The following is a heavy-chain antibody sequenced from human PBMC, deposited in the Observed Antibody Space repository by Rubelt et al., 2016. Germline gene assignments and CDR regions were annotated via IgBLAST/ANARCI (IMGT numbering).Heavy chain of an antibody. CDR2: IKEDGREK. Sequence: EVQLVESGGGLVQPGGSLRLSCAASGFTSSSYWMTWVRQAPGKGLEWVANIKEDGREKYYVDSVKGRFTISRDNAKNSLYLQMNSLRAEDTAVYYCARVVGATTDYWGQGNLVTVSS. V-gene: IGHV3-7*05. J-gene: IGHJ4*02. CDR3: ARVVGATTDY. CDR1: GFTSSSYW. D-gene: IGHD2-15*01.